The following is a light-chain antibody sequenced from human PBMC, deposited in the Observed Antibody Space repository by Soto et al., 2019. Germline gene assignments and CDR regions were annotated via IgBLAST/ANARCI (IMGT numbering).Light chain of an antibody. CDR2: GAS. Sequence: EIVLTQSPCTLSLSPGERATLSCRASQSVSSSYLAWYQQKPGQAPRLLIYGASSRATGIPDRFSGSGSGTDFTLTISRLEPEDFAVYYCQQYGISWTFGQGTKVDIK. J-gene: IGKJ1*01. CDR1: QSVSSSY. CDR3: QQYGISWT. V-gene: IGKV3-20*01.